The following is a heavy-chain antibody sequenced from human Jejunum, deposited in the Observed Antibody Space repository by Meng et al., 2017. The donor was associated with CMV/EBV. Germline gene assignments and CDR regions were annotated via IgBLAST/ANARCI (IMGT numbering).Heavy chain of an antibody. Sequence: SGYNVNNYGVIWLRPVPGQGLEVMGWITIHNGLSKSEHSLHDRVTVTADTSANIAYMEVRSLRSDDTAIYYCASPNSFHHDAMDVWGQGTTVTVSS. D-gene: IGHD1-14*01. V-gene: IGHV1-18*01. CDR3: ASPNSFHHDAMDV. CDR2: ITIHNGLS. J-gene: IGHJ6*02. CDR1: GYNVNNYG.